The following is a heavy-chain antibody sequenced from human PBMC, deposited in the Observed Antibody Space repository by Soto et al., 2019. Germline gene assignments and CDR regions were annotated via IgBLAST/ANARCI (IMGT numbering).Heavy chain of an antibody. D-gene: IGHD6-13*01. CDR1: GGSFSGYY. Sequence: SETLSLTCAVYGGSFSGYYWSWIRQPPGKGLEWIGEINHSGSTNYNPSLKSRVTISVDTSKNQFSLKLSSVTAADTAVYYCARGGPGIAAAGPPLWDYWGQGALVTVSS. V-gene: IGHV4-34*01. J-gene: IGHJ4*02. CDR2: INHSGST. CDR3: ARGGPGIAAAGPPLWDY.